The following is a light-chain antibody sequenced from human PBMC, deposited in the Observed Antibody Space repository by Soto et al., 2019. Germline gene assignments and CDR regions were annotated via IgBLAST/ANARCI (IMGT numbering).Light chain of an antibody. Sequence: EIHITHSPSSVSASVGDTVTLTCRASQDIKVYLNLYQQKPGEVPKLLIYSAASLTRGVPSRFTGSGSETDFTLTIRSLQPEDFATYECQGGYDVTYNFGQGTKEDIK. CDR2: SAA. J-gene: IGKJ1*01. V-gene: IGKV1-39*01. CDR1: QDIKVY. CDR3: QGGYDVTYN.